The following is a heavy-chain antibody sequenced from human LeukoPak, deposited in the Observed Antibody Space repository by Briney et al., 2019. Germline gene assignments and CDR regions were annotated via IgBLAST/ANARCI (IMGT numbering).Heavy chain of an antibody. CDR2: IYSGGST. J-gene: IGHJ4*02. CDR3: ARDRYYYDSTGIPAGY. V-gene: IGHV3-66*01. Sequence: GGSLRLSCAASGFTVSSNYMSWVRQAPGKGLEWVSVIYSGGSTYYADSVKGRFTISRDNAKNSLYLQMNSLRAEDTAVYYCARDRYYYDSTGIPAGYWGQGTLVTVSS. CDR1: GFTVSSNY. D-gene: IGHD3-22*01.